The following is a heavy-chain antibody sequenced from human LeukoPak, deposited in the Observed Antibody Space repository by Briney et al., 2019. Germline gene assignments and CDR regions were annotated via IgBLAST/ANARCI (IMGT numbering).Heavy chain of an antibody. D-gene: IGHD6-19*01. J-gene: IGHJ3*02. V-gene: IGHV3-23*01. CDR1: GFTFSSYA. Sequence: GGSLRLSCAASGFTFSSYAMSWVRQALGKGLEWVSAISGSGGSTYYADSVKGRFTISRDNSKNTLYLQMNSLRAEDTAVYYCAKDGGHSSGWYRGHDAFDIWGQGTMVTVSS. CDR3: AKDGGHSSGWYRGHDAFDI. CDR2: ISGSGGST.